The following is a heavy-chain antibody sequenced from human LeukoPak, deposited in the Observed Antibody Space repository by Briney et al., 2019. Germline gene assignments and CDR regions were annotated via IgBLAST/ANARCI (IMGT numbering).Heavy chain of an antibody. J-gene: IGHJ4*02. CDR3: ARDLHYYDSSGYSFDY. V-gene: IGHV1-69*06. CDR1: GGTFSSYA. D-gene: IGHD3-22*01. CDR2: IIPIFGTA. Sequence: SVKVSCKASGGTFSSYAISWVRQAPGQGLEWMGRIIPIFGTANYAQKFQGRVTITADKSTSTAYMELSSLRSEDTAVYYCARDLHYYDSSGYSFDYWGQGTLVTVSS.